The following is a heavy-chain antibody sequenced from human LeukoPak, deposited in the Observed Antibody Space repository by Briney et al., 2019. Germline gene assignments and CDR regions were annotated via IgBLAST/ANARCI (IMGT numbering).Heavy chain of an antibody. V-gene: IGHV4-39*01. CDR3: ARTNYYFYYMDV. J-gene: IGHJ6*03. CDR1: GGSINGNDYY. D-gene: IGHD2-8*01. CDR2: IYYSGST. Sequence: SETLSLTCTVSGGSINGNDYYWGWIRQPPGKGLEWIGSIYYSGSTYYNPSLKSRVTISVDTSKNQFFLRLSSVTAADTAMYCCARTNYYFYYMDVWGRGTTVTVSS.